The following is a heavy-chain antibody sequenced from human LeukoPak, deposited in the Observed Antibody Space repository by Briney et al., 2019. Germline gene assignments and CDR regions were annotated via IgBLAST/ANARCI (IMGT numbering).Heavy chain of an antibody. CDR2: ISSSGTTK. CDR3: ARSKRDAFDM. D-gene: IGHD4-11*01. V-gene: IGHV3-48*03. Sequence: GGSLRLSCAACGFTFLSYEMNWVRQGPGKGLEWVSYISSSGTTKYYADSVKGRFTLSRDNAKKSLSLQMNSLRAEDTAIYYCARSKRDAFDMCGQGTVVTVSS. J-gene: IGHJ3*02. CDR1: GFTFLSYE.